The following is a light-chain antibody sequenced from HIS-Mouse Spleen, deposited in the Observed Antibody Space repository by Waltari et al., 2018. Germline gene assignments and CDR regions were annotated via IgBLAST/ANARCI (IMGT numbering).Light chain of an antibody. J-gene: IGLJ2*01. Sequence: QSALTQPASVSGSPGQSITIPCPGTSSDGGSYNLVSWYQKHPGKAPKLMIYEGSKRPSCVSNRFSGSKSGNTASLTISGLQAEDEADYYCCSYAGSVVFGGGTKLTVL. CDR3: CSYAGSVV. V-gene: IGLV2-23*01. CDR1: SSDGGSYNL. CDR2: EGS.